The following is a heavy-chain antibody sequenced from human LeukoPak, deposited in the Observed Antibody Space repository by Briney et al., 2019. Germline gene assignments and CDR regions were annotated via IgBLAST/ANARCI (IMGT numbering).Heavy chain of an antibody. CDR2: IKPDGSGR. Sequence: GGSLRLSCVASGFTFSNYWMSWVRQAPGKGLEWVANIKPDGSGRYYVDSVRGRFTISRDNAKNSLYLQMNSLRAEDMAVYYCARDSDIAAAGSDYWGQGTLVTVSS. J-gene: IGHJ4*02. CDR1: GFTFSNYW. CDR3: ARDSDIAAAGSDY. D-gene: IGHD6-13*01. V-gene: IGHV3-7*01.